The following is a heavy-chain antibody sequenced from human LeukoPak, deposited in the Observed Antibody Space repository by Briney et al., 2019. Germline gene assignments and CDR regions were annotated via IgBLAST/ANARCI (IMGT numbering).Heavy chain of an antibody. CDR2: IWYDGSNK. CDR3: AKAFSIAARQGDAFDI. V-gene: IGHV3-33*06. D-gene: IGHD6-6*01. Sequence: PGGSLRLSCAASGFTFSSYGMHWVRQAPGKGLEWVAVIWYDGSNKYYADSVKGRFTISRDNSKNTLYLQMNSLRAEDTAVYYCAKAFSIAARQGDAFDIWGQGTMVTVSS. CDR1: GFTFSSYG. J-gene: IGHJ3*02.